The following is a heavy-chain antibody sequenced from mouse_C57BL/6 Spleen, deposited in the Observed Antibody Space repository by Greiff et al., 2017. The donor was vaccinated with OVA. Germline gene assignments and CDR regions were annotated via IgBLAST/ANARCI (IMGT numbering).Heavy chain of an antibody. J-gene: IGHJ2*01. CDR3: ARGYYGSSYYFDY. D-gene: IGHD1-1*01. CDR2: INPSNGGT. CDR1: GYTFTSYW. Sequence: VQLQQPGTELVKPGASVKLSCKASGYTFTSYWMHWAKQRPGQGLEWIGNINPSNGGTNYNEKFKSKATLTVDKSSSTAYMQLSSLTSEDSAVYYCARGYYGSSYYFDYWGQGTTLTVSS. V-gene: IGHV1-53*01.